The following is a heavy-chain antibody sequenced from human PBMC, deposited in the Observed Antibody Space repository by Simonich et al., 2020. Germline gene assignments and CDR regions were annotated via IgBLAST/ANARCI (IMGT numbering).Heavy chain of an antibody. CDR3: ARGKSWKNAFDI. J-gene: IGHJ3*02. CDR1: GGSFSGYY. V-gene: IGHV4-34*01. CDR2: INHSGST. D-gene: IGHD1-1*01. Sequence: QVQLQQWGAGLLKPSETLSLTCAVYGGSFSGYYWSWIRQPPGKGLEGIGEINHSGSTNYNPSLKSRVTISVDTSKNQFSLKLSSVTAADTAVYYCARGKSWKNAFDIWGQGTMVTVSS.